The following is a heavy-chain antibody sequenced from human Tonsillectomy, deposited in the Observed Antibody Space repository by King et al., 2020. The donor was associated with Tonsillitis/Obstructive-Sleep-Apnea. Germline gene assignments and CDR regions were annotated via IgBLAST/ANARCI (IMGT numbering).Heavy chain of an antibody. D-gene: IGHD3-16*01. J-gene: IGHJ5*02. V-gene: IGHV3-9*01. CDR1: GFMFHDYA. CDR2: ISWNSGSI. CDR3: TKDKNPRFGGAGNWFDP. Sequence: QLVQSGGGLVQPGRSLRLSCAASGFMFHDYAMHWVRQAPGKGLEWVSGISWNSGSIGYADSVKGRFTISRDNAKNSLYLQVNSLRAEDTALYYCTKDKNPRFGGAGNWFDPWGQGTLVTVSS.